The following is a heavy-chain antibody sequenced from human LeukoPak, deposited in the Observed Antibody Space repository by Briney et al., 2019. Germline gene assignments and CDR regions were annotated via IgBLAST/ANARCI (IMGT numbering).Heavy chain of an antibody. Sequence: PSETLSLTCTVSGGSISSSSYYWGWIRQPPGKGLEWIGSIYYSGSTNYNPSLKSRVTISVDTSKNQFSLKLSSVTAADTAVYYCARGDYGAKFDYWGQGTLVTVSS. V-gene: IGHV4-39*07. CDR3: ARGDYGAKFDY. CDR2: IYYSGST. J-gene: IGHJ4*02. D-gene: IGHD4-17*01. CDR1: GGSISSSSYY.